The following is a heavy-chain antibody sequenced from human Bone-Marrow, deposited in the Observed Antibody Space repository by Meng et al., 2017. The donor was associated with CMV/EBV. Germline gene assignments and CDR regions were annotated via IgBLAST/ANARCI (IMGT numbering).Heavy chain of an antibody. J-gene: IGHJ4*02. Sequence: SSTASGYTFTAYNMHWARQAPGQGLEWMGWISPNNGGTKYAQKFQGGVTMTRDTSISTAYMELSRLTSDDTAVYYCVRGGGSSYVDYWGQGTLVTVSS. CDR3: VRGGGSSYVDY. CDR2: ISPNNGGT. CDR1: GYTFTAYN. V-gene: IGHV1-2*02. D-gene: IGHD1-26*01.